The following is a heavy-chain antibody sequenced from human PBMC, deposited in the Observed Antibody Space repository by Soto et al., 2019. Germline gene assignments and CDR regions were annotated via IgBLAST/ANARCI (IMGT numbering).Heavy chain of an antibody. CDR3: TTEVRGWP. CDR1: GFTFSNAW. D-gene: IGHD3-10*01. Sequence: GGSLRLSCAASGFTFSNAWMSWVRQAPGKGPEWVGRIKSETDGGTTDYAAPVKGRFTISRDDSKNTLYLQMNSLKTEDTAVYYCTTEVRGWPWGQGTLVTVSS. CDR2: IKSETDGGTT. J-gene: IGHJ5*02. V-gene: IGHV3-15*01.